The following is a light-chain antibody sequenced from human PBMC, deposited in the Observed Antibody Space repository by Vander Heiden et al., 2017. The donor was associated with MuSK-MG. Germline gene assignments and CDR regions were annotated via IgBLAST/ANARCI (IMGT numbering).Light chain of an antibody. J-gene: IGLJ3*02. CDR3: NSYTSSSTWV. CDR2: DVS. CDR1: TSDDGGYNY. V-gene: IGLV2-14*01. Sequence: SALPQPASASGSPGPSTTISCTGNTSDDGGYNYVSWYQQNPGKAPILMIYDVSKRPSGVSDRFSGSKSGNTATLTISGLQAEDEADYYCNSYTSSSTWVFGGGTKLTVL.